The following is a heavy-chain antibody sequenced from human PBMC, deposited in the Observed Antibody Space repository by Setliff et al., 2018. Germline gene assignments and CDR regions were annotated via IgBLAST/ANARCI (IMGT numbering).Heavy chain of an antibody. CDR1: GDSISSISYY. Sequence: LSLTCTVPGDSISSISYYWGWIRQPPGKGLEWIGTLYDSGKTYYNPSLKSRVTISVDTSENQFSLKLSSVTAADTAVYYCASCRYQVPYNYWGQGTLVTVSS. J-gene: IGHJ4*02. D-gene: IGHD2-2*01. CDR2: LYDSGKT. CDR3: ASCRYQVPYNY. V-gene: IGHV4-39*01.